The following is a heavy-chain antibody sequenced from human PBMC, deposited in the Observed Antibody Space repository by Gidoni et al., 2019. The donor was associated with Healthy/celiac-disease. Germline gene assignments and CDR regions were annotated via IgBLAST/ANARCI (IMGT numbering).Heavy chain of an antibody. Sequence: EVQLLESGGGLVPPGGSLSLSCAASGFSFSSYAMSWVRQAPGKGLEGVAAISGSGGSTYYADSVKGRFTISRDNSKNTLYLQMNSLRAEDTAVYYCAKDLEWFGESEGAFDIWGQGTMVTVSS. J-gene: IGHJ3*02. CDR1: GFSFSSYA. CDR3: AKDLEWFGESEGAFDI. D-gene: IGHD3-10*01. V-gene: IGHV3-23*01. CDR2: ISGSGGST.